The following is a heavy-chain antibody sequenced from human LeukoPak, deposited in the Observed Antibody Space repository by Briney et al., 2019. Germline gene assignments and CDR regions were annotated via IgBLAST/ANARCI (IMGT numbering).Heavy chain of an antibody. CDR1: GYTFTGYY. D-gene: IGHD2-21*01. CDR3: ASSLYSLDYYYYYGMDV. Sequence: ASVKVSCKASGYTFTGYYMHRVRQAPGQGLEWMGWINPNSGGTNYAQKFQGRVTMTRDTSISTAYMELSRLRSDDTAVYYCASSLYSLDYYYYYGMDVWGQGTTVTVSS. CDR2: INPNSGGT. V-gene: IGHV1-2*02. J-gene: IGHJ6*02.